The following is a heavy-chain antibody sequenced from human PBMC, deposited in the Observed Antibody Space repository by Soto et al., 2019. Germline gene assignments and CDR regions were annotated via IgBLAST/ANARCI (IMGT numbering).Heavy chain of an antibody. D-gene: IGHD3-10*01. CDR1: GGSISSGGYY. V-gene: IGHV4-31*03. Sequence: SETLSLTCTVSGGSISSGGYYWSWIRQHPGKSLEWIGYIYYSGSTYYNPSLKSRVTISVDTSKNQFSLKLSSVTAADTAVYYCARAKRGVRCYYGSGSCYYYYGMDVWGQGTTVTVSS. CDR3: ARAKRGVRCYYGSGSCYYYYGMDV. J-gene: IGHJ6*02. CDR2: IYYSGST.